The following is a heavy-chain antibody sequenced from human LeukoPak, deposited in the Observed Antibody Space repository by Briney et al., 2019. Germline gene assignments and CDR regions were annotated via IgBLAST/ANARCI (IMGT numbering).Heavy chain of an antibody. Sequence: ASVKVSCKVSGYTLTELSMHWVRQAPGKGLEWMGGFDPEDGETIYAQKFQGRVTMTEDTSTDTAYMELSSLRSEDTAVYYCATGEYGSGIGDAFDIWGQGTMVTVSS. V-gene: IGHV1-24*01. CDR3: ATGEYGSGIGDAFDI. D-gene: IGHD3-10*01. J-gene: IGHJ3*02. CDR2: FDPEDGET. CDR1: GYTLTELS.